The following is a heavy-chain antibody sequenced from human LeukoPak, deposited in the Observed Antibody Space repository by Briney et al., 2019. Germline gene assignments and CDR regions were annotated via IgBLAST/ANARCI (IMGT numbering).Heavy chain of an antibody. CDR2: IIPIFGTA. CDR1: GGTFSSYA. D-gene: IGHD3-22*01. CDR3: ARDDSSGKHDY. J-gene: IGHJ4*02. V-gene: IGHV1-69*05. Sequence: SVKVSCKASGGTFSSYAISWVRQARGQGLEWMGGIIPIFGTANYARKFQGRVTITTDESTSTAYMELSSLRSEDTAVYYCARDDSSGKHDYWGQGTLVTVSS.